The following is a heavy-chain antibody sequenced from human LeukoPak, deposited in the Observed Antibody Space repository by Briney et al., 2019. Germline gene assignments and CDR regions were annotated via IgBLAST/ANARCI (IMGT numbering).Heavy chain of an antibody. V-gene: IGHV3-21*01. Sequence: PGGSLRLSCTASGFTFRSYSMNWVRQAPGKGLEWVSTISSVSHYIYYADSVKGRFTISRDNAENSLYLQMNSLRAEDTAVYYCARDSIFMAEGYWGQGTLVTVSS. CDR1: GFTFRSYS. CDR3: ARDSIFMAEGY. J-gene: IGHJ4*02. D-gene: IGHD2-2*01. CDR2: ISSVSHYI.